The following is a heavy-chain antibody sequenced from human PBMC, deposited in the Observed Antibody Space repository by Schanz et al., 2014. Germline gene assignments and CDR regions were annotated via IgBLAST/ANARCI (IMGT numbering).Heavy chain of an antibody. D-gene: IGHD5-12*01. CDR3: ARDFHGYGPHLDY. V-gene: IGHV3-23*04. J-gene: IGHJ4*02. CDR1: GFSFTTYA. Sequence: EVQLVESGGGLVQPGGSLRLSCASSGFSFTTYAMSWVRQAPGKGLEWVSAINTGVNTYYADSVRGRFTMSRDNSKNTLYLQLNSLRAEDTAVYYCARDFHGYGPHLDYWGQGSLVTVSS. CDR2: INTGVNT.